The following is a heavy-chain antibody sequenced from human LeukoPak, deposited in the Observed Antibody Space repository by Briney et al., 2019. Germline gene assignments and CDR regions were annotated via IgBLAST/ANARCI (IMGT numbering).Heavy chain of an antibody. CDR1: GFTFSSYG. D-gene: IGHD6-19*01. CDR3: ARDERPYYSSGRPIDY. CDR2: IWYDGSNK. J-gene: IGHJ4*02. V-gene: IGHV3-33*01. Sequence: GGSLRLSCAASGFTFSSYGMHWVRQAPGKGLEWVAVIWYDGSNKYYADSVKGRFTISRDNSKNTLYLQMNSLRAEDTAVYYCARDERPYYSSGRPIDYWGQGTLVTVSS.